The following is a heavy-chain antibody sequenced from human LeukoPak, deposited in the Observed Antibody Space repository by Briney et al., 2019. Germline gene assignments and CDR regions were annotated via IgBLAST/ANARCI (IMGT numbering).Heavy chain of an antibody. J-gene: IGHJ1*01. V-gene: IGHV1-18*01. D-gene: IGHD2-21*01. CDR2: ISGKTGKV. CDR1: GYDFTDCG. CDR3: ARYCGGSATDYFHY. Sequence: ASVKVSCKASGYDFTDCGIAWVRQAPGQGLEWMGSISGKTGKVGVAQEFQGRVTMTADTSTNTAYVDLGSLRSDDTAVYYCARYCGGSATDYFHYWGQGTLVIVSS.